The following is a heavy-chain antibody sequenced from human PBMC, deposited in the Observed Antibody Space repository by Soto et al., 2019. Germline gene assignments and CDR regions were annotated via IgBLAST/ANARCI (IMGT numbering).Heavy chain of an antibody. D-gene: IGHD3-22*01. J-gene: IGHJ4*02. CDR1: GFTFSSYE. V-gene: IGHV3-48*03. CDR3: ARVLYYDSSGAPGY. Sequence: GGSLRLSCAASGFTFSSYEMNWVRQAPGKGLEWVSYISSSGSTICYADSVKGRFTISRDNAKNSLYLQMNSLRAEDTAVYYCARVLYYDSSGAPGYWGQGTLVTVSS. CDR2: ISSSGSTI.